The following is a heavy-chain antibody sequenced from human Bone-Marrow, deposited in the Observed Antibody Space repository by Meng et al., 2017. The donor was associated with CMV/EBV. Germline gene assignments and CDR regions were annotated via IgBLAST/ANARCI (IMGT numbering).Heavy chain of an antibody. J-gene: IGHJ6*02. Sequence: SETLSLTCTVSGGSVSSGSYYWSWIRQPPGKGLEWIGYIYYSGSTNYNPSLKSRVTISVDTSRNQLSLKLSSVTAADTAVYYCAREGGIAARPYYYYGMDVWGQGTTVTVSS. CDR2: IYYSGST. V-gene: IGHV4-61*01. CDR3: AREGGIAARPYYYYGMDV. CDR1: GGSVSSGSYY. D-gene: IGHD6-6*01.